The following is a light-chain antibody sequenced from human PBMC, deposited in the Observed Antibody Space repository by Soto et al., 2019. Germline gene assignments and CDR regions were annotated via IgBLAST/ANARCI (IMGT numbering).Light chain of an antibody. Sequence: QSVLTQPPSASGTPGQTVTISCSGSNSNIGGNYVYWYQQLPGTAPKLLIYTNNQGPSGVSDRFSGSKSGTSASLAISGLQSEEEADYYCAAWDDTLNGWVFGGGTKLTVL. CDR1: NSNIGGNY. CDR3: AAWDDTLNGWV. J-gene: IGLJ3*02. V-gene: IGLV1-44*01. CDR2: TNN.